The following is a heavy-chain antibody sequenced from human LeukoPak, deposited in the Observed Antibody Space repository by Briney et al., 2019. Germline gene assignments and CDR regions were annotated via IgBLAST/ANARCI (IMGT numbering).Heavy chain of an antibody. CDR1: GFTFSTYW. D-gene: IGHD3-22*01. CDR2: INSDGSST. Sequence: GGSLRLSCAASGFTFSTYWMHWVRQAPGKGLVWVSRINSDGSSTSYGDSVKGRFTISRDNAKNTLFLQVNSLRAEDTAVYYCAREDDSSGYTPQCFDYWGQGTLVTVSS. J-gene: IGHJ4*02. CDR3: AREDDSSGYTPQCFDY. V-gene: IGHV3-74*01.